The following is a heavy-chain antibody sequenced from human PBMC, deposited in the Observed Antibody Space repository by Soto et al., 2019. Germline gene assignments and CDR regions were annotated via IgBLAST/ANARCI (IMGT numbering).Heavy chain of an antibody. CDR2: IHYSGSS. CDR1: GGSISSYF. D-gene: IGHD2-2*01. CDR3: AREGYCTSTSCYLDS. J-gene: IGHJ4*02. Sequence: QVQLQESGPGLVKPSETLSLTCTVSGGSISSYFWSWIRQPPGKGLEWIGYIHYSGSSNYNPSLKSRVTFSLDTSKLQFSLNLSSVTAADTAVYYCAREGYCTSTSCYLDSWGQGTLVTVSS. V-gene: IGHV4-59*01.